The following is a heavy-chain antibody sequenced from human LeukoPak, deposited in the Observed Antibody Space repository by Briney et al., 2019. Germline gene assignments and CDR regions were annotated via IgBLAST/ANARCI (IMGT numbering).Heavy chain of an antibody. CDR2: ISSSSTI. J-gene: IGHJ4*02. Sequence: GGSLRLSCVASGLTVSSYSMNWVRQAPGKGLEWVSYISSSSTIYYADSVKGRFTISRDNAKNSLDLQMNSLRDEDTAVYYCARARASGRSGFDYWGQGTLVTVSS. D-gene: IGHD2-15*01. CDR1: GLTVSSYS. CDR3: ARARASGRSGFDY. V-gene: IGHV3-48*02.